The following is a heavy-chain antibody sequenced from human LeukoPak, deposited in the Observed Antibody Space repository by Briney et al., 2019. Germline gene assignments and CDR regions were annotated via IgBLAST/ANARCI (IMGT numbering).Heavy chain of an antibody. J-gene: IGHJ4*02. CDR3: ARELELRY. V-gene: IGHV4-34*01. CDR1: GASFTGYH. D-gene: IGHD1-7*01. CDR2: MNQRGSM. Sequence: SETLSLTCDVYGASFTGYHWSWIRQSPGKGLEWIGEMNQRGSMNYNPSLKSRVTISVDRSKNQFSLKLSSVTAADTAVYYCARELELRYWGQGTLVTVSS.